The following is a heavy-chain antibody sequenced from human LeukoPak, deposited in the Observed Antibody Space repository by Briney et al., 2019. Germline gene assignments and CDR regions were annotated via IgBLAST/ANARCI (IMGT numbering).Heavy chain of an antibody. J-gene: IGHJ4*02. CDR2: IYSDDTT. D-gene: IGHD4-23*01. CDR1: GFTVSGNY. Sequence: GGSLRLSCAVSGFTVSGNYMSWVRRGPGQGLEWVSLIYSDDTTLYAASVQGRFTISSDISKNTLYLQMGSLRAEDTAVYYCPRRAGGYSHPYDYWGQGVLVTVSS. V-gene: IGHV3-53*01. CDR3: PRRAGGYSHPYDY.